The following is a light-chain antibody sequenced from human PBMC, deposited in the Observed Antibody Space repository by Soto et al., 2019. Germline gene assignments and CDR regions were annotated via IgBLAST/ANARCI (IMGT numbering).Light chain of an antibody. CDR1: QSVSSN. CDR3: QQYNNWPPMYT. J-gene: IGKJ2*01. V-gene: IGKV3-15*01. CDR2: GAS. Sequence: EIVMTQSPATLSVSPGERATLSCRASQSVSSNLAWYQQKPGQATRLLIYGASTRATGIPARFSGSGSGPEFTLTISSLQSEDFAFYYCQQYNNWPPMYTFGQGTKLEIK.